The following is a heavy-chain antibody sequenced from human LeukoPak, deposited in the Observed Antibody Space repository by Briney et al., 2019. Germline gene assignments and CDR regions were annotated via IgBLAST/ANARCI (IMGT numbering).Heavy chain of an antibody. Sequence: GASVKGSCKASGYTFTGYYMHWVRQAPGQGLEWMGWINPNSGGTNYAQKFPGRVTMTRDTSISTAYMELSRLRFDDTAVYYCASGDYGDPPLNYWGQGTLVTVSS. J-gene: IGHJ4*02. D-gene: IGHD4-17*01. CDR1: GYTFTGYY. CDR2: INPNSGGT. CDR3: ASGDYGDPPLNY. V-gene: IGHV1-2*02.